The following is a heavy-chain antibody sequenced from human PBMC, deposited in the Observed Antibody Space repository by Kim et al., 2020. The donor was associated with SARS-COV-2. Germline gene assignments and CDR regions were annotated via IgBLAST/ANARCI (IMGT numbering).Heavy chain of an antibody. CDR1: DASFSNYY. CDR3: AREHDYGGDSYYFDY. D-gene: IGHD4-17*01. CDR2: INHSGNT. V-gene: IGHV4-34*01. J-gene: IGHJ4*02. Sequence: SETLSLTCAVYDASFSNYYWSWIRQPPGKGLEWIGEINHSGNTNYNPSLKSRVTMSIDTSKKLFSLRLTSVTAADTAVYYCAREHDYGGDSYYFDYWGQGTLLTVSS.